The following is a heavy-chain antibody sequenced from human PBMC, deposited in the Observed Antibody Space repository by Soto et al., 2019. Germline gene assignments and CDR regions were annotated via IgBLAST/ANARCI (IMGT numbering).Heavy chain of an antibody. CDR2: VHPSGST. V-gene: IGHV4-34*01. CDR1: RASLGDQY. D-gene: IGHD5-18*01. Sequence: SETLSLPCAVFRASLGDQYWAWIRQSPDKGLAWIGEVHPSGSTDDNPSLKSRLTLSLDTSKNQFSLKVASVTAADTAVYFCARGKPSGYRFGPRNFFYYGLDVWGPGTTVTVSS. CDR3: ARGKPSGYRFGPRNFFYYGLDV. J-gene: IGHJ6*02.